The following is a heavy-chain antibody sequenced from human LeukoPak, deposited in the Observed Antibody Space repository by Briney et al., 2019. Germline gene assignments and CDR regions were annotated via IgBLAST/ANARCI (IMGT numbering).Heavy chain of an antibody. CDR3: ARSHGLY. CDR1: GGSFSGYL. Sequence: PSETLSLTCSVSGGSFSGYLWSWIRQPPGKGLEWIGYISHSGDTNYAPSLNSRVTLSLDTSKNQFSLTLSSVSAADTAVYYCARSHGLYWGQGTLVTVSS. CDR2: ISHSGDT. J-gene: IGHJ4*02. V-gene: IGHV4-59*01.